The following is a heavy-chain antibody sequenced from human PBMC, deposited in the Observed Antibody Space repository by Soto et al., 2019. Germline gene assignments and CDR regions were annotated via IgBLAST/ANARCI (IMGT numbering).Heavy chain of an antibody. D-gene: IGHD3-10*01. V-gene: IGHV4-4*07. CDR3: ARDNRVVVRGEDYYYYGMDV. CDR1: GGSISSYD. CDR2: IYTSGST. Sequence: SETLSLTCTVSGGSISSYDWSWSREPAGKGLEWIGRIYTSGSTNYNPSLKSRVTMSVDTSKNQFSLKLSSVTAADTAVYYCARDNRVVVRGEDYYYYGMDVWGQGTTVTVSS. J-gene: IGHJ6*02.